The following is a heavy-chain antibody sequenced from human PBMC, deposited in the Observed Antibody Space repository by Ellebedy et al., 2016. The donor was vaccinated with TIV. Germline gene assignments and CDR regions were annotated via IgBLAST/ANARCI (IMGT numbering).Heavy chain of an antibody. CDR3: AKDKKDGDYRAYYYYYGMDV. Sequence: PGGSLRLSCAASGFTFSSYAMSWVRQAPGKGLEWVSAISGSGGSTYYADSVKGRFTISRDNSKHTLYLQMNSLRAEDTAVYYCAKDKKDGDYRAYYYYYGMDVWGQGTTVTVSS. CDR1: GFTFSSYA. D-gene: IGHD4-17*01. CDR2: ISGSGGST. J-gene: IGHJ6*02. V-gene: IGHV3-23*01.